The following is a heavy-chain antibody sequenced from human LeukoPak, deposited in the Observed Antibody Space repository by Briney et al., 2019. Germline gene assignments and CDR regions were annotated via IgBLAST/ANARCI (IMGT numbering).Heavy chain of an antibody. V-gene: IGHV3-11*01. J-gene: IGHJ4*02. D-gene: IGHD3-10*01. CDR3: AREMGGDYGSGTFFDL. CDR1: EFVFSDYY. Sequence: GGSLRLSCAASEFVFSDYYMSWVRQAPGKGLEWVSYISSGGDTKYYADSVRGRFTISRDNAKNSLYLQMNNLRAEDTAVYYCAREMGGDYGSGTFFDLWGQGNMVTVSS. CDR2: ISSGGDTK.